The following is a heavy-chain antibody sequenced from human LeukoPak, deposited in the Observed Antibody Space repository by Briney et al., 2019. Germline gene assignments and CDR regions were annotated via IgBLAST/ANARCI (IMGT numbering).Heavy chain of an antibody. V-gene: IGHV4-59*08. CDR3: ARHTTGGGDF. D-gene: IGHD2-15*01. J-gene: IGHJ4*02. Sequence: SETLSLTCTVSGASISSYYWSWIRQPPGKGLEWIGYIYDSGSTNYNPSLKSRVTISLDMSMNQFSLKLSSVTAADTAVYYCARHTTGGGDFWGQGTLVTVSS. CDR1: GASISSYY. CDR2: IYDSGST.